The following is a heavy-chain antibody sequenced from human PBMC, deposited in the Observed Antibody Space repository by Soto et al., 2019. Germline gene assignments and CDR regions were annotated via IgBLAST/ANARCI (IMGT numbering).Heavy chain of an antibody. CDR3: ARRIAAACRRRYNWFDP. CDR2: IIPIFGTA. Sequence: QVQLVQSGAEVKKPGSSVKVSCKASGGTFSSYAISWVRQAPGQGLEWMGGIIPIFGTANYAQKFQGRVTITADESTSTAYMELSSLRSEDTAVYYCARRIAAACRRRYNWFDPWGQGTLVTVSS. J-gene: IGHJ5*02. CDR1: GGTFSSYA. V-gene: IGHV1-69*01. D-gene: IGHD6-13*01.